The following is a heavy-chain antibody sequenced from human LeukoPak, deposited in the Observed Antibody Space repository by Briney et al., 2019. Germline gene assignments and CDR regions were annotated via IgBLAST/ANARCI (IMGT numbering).Heavy chain of an antibody. Sequence: GGSLRLSCAASGFTFSDYYMSWIRQAPGKGLEWVSYISSSSSYTNYADSVKGRFTISRDNAKNSLYLQMNSLRAEDTAVYYCAREPTVTTPYFDYWGQGTLVTVSS. CDR1: GFTFSDYY. CDR2: ISSSSSYT. CDR3: AREPTVTTPYFDY. D-gene: IGHD4-17*01. J-gene: IGHJ4*02. V-gene: IGHV3-11*06.